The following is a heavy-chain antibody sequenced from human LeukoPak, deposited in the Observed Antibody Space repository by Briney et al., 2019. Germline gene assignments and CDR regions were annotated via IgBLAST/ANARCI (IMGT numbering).Heavy chain of an antibody. V-gene: IGHV3-48*02. CDR1: GFTFSTYM. CDR3: ARVSSGGGNWFDP. D-gene: IGHD2-15*01. CDR2: IGSSASTI. J-gene: IGHJ5*02. Sequence: GGSLRLSCAASGFTFSTYMMNWVRQAPGKGLEWVSSIGSSASTIYYADSVKGRFTISRDNVKNSLYLQMNSLRDEDAAVYYCARVSSGGGNWFDPWGQGTLVTVSS.